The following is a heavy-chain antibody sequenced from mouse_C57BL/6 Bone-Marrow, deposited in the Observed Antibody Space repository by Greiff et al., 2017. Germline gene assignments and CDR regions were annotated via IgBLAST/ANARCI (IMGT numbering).Heavy chain of an antibody. D-gene: IGHD1-1*01. CDR2: INPDSSTI. Sequence: EVKLMASGGGLVQPGGSLKLSCAASGFDFSRYWLSWVRQAPGKGLEWIGEINPDSSTINSTPSLKDKFIISRANAKNTLYLQMSKVRSEDTALYYWARMYYYGCFAYWGQGTLVTVSA. J-gene: IGHJ3*01. CDR3: ARMYYYGCFAY. V-gene: IGHV4-1*02. CDR1: GFDFSRYW.